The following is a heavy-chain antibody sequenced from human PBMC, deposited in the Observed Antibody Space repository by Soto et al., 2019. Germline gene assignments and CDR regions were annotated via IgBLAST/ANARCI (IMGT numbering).Heavy chain of an antibody. J-gene: IGHJ6*02. V-gene: IGHV6-1*01. CDR1: GDSVSSKSAA. Sequence: SQTLSLTCAISGDSVSSKSAAWNWIRQSPSRGLEWLGRTYYRSKWYNDYAVSVKSRITINPDTSKNQFSLQLNSVTPEDTAVYYCARDGYNWNPGGDYYYYYGMDVWGQGTTVTVSS. CDR2: TYYRSKWYN. D-gene: IGHD1-20*01. CDR3: ARDGYNWNPGGDYYYYYGMDV.